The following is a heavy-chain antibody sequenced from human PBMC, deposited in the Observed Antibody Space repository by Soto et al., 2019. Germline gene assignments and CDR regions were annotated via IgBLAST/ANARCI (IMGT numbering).Heavy chain of an antibody. CDR1: GFTFSSYA. Sequence: GGSLRLSCAASGFTFSSYAMSWVRQAPGKGLEWVSAISGSGGSTYYADSVKGRFTISRGNSKNTLYLQMNSLRAEGTAVYYCAKDRERGYDILTGGDYYYYYGMDVWGQGTTVTVSS. J-gene: IGHJ6*02. CDR2: ISGSGGST. D-gene: IGHD3-9*01. CDR3: AKDRERGYDILTGGDYYYYYGMDV. V-gene: IGHV3-23*01.